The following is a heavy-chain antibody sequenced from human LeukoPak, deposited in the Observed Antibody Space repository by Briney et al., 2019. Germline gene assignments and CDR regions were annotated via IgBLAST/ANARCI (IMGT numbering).Heavy chain of an antibody. D-gene: IGHD6-19*01. V-gene: IGHV4-4*07. CDR1: GGSISSYY. CDR2: IYTSGST. Sequence: PSETLSLTCTVAGGSISSYYRSWIRQPAGKGLEWIGRIYTSGSTNYNPSLKSRVTMSVDTSKNQFSLKLSSVTAADTAVYYCARDLYSSGWYTDPWGQGTLVTVSS. J-gene: IGHJ5*02. CDR3: ARDLYSSGWYTDP.